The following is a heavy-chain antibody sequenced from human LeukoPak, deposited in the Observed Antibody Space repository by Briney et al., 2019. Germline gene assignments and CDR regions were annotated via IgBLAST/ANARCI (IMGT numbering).Heavy chain of an antibody. CDR2: ISAYNGNT. V-gene: IGHV1-18*01. CDR1: GGTFSSYG. D-gene: IGHD3-22*01. J-gene: IGHJ4*02. CDR3: ARASECYYDSSGYYCSFDY. Sequence: ASVKVSCKASGGTFSSYGISWVRQAPGQGLEWMGWISAYNGNTNYAQKLQGRVTMTTDTSTSTAYMELRSLRSDDTAVYYCARASECYYDSSGYYCSFDYWGQGTLVTVSS.